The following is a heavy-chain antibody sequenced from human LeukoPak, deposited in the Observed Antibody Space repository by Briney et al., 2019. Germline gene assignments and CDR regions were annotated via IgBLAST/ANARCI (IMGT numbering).Heavy chain of an antibody. CDR2: IIPIFGTA. J-gene: IGHJ5*02. V-gene: IGHV1-69*05. CDR3: AREEDYYDSSGSPRSWFDP. CDR1: GGTFSSYA. Sequence: SVRVSCKASGGTFSSYAISWVRQAPGQGLEWMGRIIPIFGTANYAQKFQGRVTITTDESTSTAYMELSSLRSEDTAVYYCAREEDYYDSSGSPRSWFDPWGQGTLATVSS. D-gene: IGHD3-22*01.